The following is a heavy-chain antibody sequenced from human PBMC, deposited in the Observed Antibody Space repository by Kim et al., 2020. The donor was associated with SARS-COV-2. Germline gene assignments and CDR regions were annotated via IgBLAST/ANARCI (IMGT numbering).Heavy chain of an antibody. D-gene: IGHD3-22*01. J-gene: IGHJ4*02. CDR1: GGSISSSSYY. CDR3: ARQRITMIVVAYFDY. CDR2: IYYSGST. V-gene: IGHV4-39*01. Sequence: SETLSLTCTVSGGSISSSSYYWGWIRQPPGKGLEWIGSIYYSGSTYYNPSLKSRVTISVDTSKNQFSLKLSSVTAADTAVYYCARQRITMIVVAYFDYWGQGTLVTVSS.